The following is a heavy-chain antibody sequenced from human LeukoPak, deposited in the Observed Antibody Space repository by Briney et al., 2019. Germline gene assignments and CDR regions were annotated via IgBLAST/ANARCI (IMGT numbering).Heavy chain of an antibody. V-gene: IGHV1-18*01. Sequence: ASVKVSCKASGYTFTSYGISWVRQAPGQGLEWMGWISAYNGNTNYAQKLQGRVTMTTDTSTSTAYMELRSLRSDDTAVYYCARALITKVRGVLYYYYGMDVWGQGTTVTVSS. J-gene: IGHJ6*02. D-gene: IGHD3-10*01. CDR3: ARALITKVRGVLYYYYGMDV. CDR1: GYTFTSYG. CDR2: ISAYNGNT.